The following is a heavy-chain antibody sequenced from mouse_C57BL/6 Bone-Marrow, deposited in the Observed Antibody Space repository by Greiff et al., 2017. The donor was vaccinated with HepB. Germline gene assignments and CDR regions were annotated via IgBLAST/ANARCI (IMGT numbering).Heavy chain of an antibody. D-gene: IGHD2-3*01. CDR2: IDPSDSYT. CDR3: ARGEGGWLLFAY. J-gene: IGHJ3*01. CDR1: GYTFTSYW. V-gene: IGHV1-69*01. Sequence: VKLQESGAELVMPGASVKLSCKASGYTFTSYWMHWVKQRPGQGLEWIGEIDPSDSYTNYNQKFKGKSTLTVDKSSSTAYMQLSSLTSEDSAVYYCARGEGGWLLFAYWGQGTLVTVSA.